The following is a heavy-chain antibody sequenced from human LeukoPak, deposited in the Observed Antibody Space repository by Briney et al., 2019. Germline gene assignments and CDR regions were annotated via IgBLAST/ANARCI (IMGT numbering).Heavy chain of an antibody. CDR3: ARGVGQQRSPGGYYYYGMDV. V-gene: IGHV1-46*01. CDR1: GYTFTGYY. CDR2: INPSGGST. Sequence: GASVKVSCKASGYTFTGYYMHWVRQAPGQGLEWMGIINPSGGSTSYAQKFQGRVTMTRDTSTSTVYMELSSLRSEDTAVYYCARGVGQQRSPGGYYYYGMDVWGQGTTVTVSS. D-gene: IGHD6-13*01. J-gene: IGHJ6*02.